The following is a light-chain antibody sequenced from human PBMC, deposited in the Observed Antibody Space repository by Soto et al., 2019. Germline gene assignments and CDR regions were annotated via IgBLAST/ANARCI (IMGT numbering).Light chain of an antibody. V-gene: IGKV3-20*01. CDR3: QQYGRSTWT. CDR1: QSVSSSF. J-gene: IGKJ1*01. Sequence: EIVLTQSPGILSLSPGERATLSCRASQSVSSSFLAWYQQKPGQAPRLLMYGASSRATGIPDRFSGSGSGTDFTLTIGRLEPEDFAVYYCQQYGRSTWTFGQGTKVEIK. CDR2: GAS.